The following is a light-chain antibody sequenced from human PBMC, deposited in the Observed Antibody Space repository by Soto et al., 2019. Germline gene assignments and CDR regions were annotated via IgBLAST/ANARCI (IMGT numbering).Light chain of an antibody. CDR1: QTVRNY. CDR2: AAS. Sequence: DLQMTQSPSSLSASVGDRVTMTCRASQTVRNYLNWYQQKPGKAPKLLIYAASNLQGGVPSRFSGTGSGTDFTLTISNLQPEDFATYFCQQTYSTPLDFGGGTKVEIK. V-gene: IGKV1-39*01. CDR3: QQTYSTPLD. J-gene: IGKJ4*01.